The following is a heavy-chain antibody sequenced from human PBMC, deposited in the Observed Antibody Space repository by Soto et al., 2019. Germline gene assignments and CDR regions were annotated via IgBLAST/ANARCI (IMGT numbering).Heavy chain of an antibody. D-gene: IGHD3-3*01. CDR3: ANDFWSEYS. Sequence: PGGSLRLSCAASGSTFSRYEMNWVRQAPGKGLEWVSYISGSSSMIYYADSVKGRFTISRDNAKNSLYLQMNSLGAEDTAVYYCANDFWSEYSWGQGTLVTVSS. V-gene: IGHV3-48*03. CDR1: GSTFSRYE. CDR2: ISGSSSMI. J-gene: IGHJ5*02.